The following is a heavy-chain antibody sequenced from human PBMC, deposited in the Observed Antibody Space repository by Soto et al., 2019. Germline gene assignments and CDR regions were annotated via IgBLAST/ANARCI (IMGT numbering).Heavy chain of an antibody. J-gene: IGHJ5*02. CDR1: GFNLSSSA. V-gene: IGHV3-30-3*01. Sequence: PGGSLRLSCAASGFNLSSSAMNWVRQAPGKGLEWLSVISYDGSKKYYADSVKGRFTISRDDSKNTLYLQMHSLRADDTAVYYCTRDRCSSTSCYRGNWFDPWGQGTLVTVSS. CDR3: TRDRCSSTSCYRGNWFDP. CDR2: ISYDGSKK. D-gene: IGHD2-2*01.